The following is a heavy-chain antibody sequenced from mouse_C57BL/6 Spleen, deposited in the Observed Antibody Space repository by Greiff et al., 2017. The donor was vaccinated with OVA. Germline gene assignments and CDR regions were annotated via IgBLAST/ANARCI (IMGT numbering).Heavy chain of an antibody. D-gene: IGHD4-1*01. J-gene: IGHJ4*01. CDR2: ISYSGST. Sequence: VQLQQSGPGLAKPSQTLSLTCSVTGYSITSDYWNWVRKFPGNKLEYMGDISYSGSTYYNPSLKSRISITRDTSKNQYYLQLKSVTTEDTDTYYCARSSGTYAMDYWGQGTSVTVSS. CDR1: GYSITSDY. V-gene: IGHV3-8*01. CDR3: ARSSGTYAMDY.